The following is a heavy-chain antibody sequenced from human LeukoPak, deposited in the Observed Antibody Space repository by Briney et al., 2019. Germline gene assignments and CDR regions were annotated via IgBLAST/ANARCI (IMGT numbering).Heavy chain of an antibody. Sequence: ASVKVSFKASGGTFSSYAISWVRQAPGQGLEWVGGIIPVYGTPSYAQKFQGRVTISRDESTSTAYMELSSLRSDDTAVYHCARDLSISSTSCPSHWGQGTLVTVSS. D-gene: IGHD2-2*01. CDR1: GGTFSSYA. V-gene: IGHV1-69*05. CDR3: ARDLSISSTSCPSH. J-gene: IGHJ4*02. CDR2: IIPVYGTP.